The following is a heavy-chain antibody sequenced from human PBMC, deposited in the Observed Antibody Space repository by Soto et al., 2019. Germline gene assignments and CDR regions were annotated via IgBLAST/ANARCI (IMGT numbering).Heavy chain of an antibody. D-gene: IGHD6-13*01. CDR1: GGSISSSSYY. CDR2: IYYSGST. Sequence: SETLSLTCTVSGGSISSSSYYWGWIRQPPGKGLEWIGSIYYSGSTYYNPSLKSRVTISVDTSKNQFSLKLSSVTAADTAVYYCARLHWGIAAADSRTAYDHWGQGTLVTVSS. CDR3: ARLHWGIAAADSRTAYDH. J-gene: IGHJ4*02. V-gene: IGHV4-39*01.